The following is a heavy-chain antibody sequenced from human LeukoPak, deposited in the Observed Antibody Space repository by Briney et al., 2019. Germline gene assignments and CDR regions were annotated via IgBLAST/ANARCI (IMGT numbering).Heavy chain of an antibody. Sequence: GGSLRLSCAASGFTFSSYEMNWVRQAPGKGLEWVSYISSSGSTIYYADSVKGRFTISRDNAKNSLYLQMNSLRAEDTAVYYCARDYTYYYGSGSYFYYFDYWGQGTLVTVSS. V-gene: IGHV3-48*03. J-gene: IGHJ4*02. CDR2: ISSSGSTI. D-gene: IGHD3-10*01. CDR3: ARDYTYYYGSGSYFYYFDY. CDR1: GFTFSSYE.